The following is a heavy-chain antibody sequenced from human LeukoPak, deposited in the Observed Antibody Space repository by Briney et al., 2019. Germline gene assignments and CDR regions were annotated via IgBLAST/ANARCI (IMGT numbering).Heavy chain of an antibody. Sequence: SQTLSLTCTVSGGSISSGDYYWSWIRQPPGKGLEWIGYIYYSGSTYYNPSLKSRVTISVVTSKNQFSLKLSSVTAADTAVYYCARVWGGWGRVGFDPWGQGTLVTVSS. CDR3: ARVWGGWGRVGFDP. CDR2: IYYSGST. V-gene: IGHV4-30-4*08. D-gene: IGHD3-16*01. J-gene: IGHJ5*02. CDR1: GGSISSGDYY.